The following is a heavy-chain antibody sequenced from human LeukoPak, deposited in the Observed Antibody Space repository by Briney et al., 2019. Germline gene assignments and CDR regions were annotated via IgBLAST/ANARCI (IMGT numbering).Heavy chain of an antibody. CDR3: ARDKNSGECVSNSCYGVWPLDI. Sequence: ASVKLSCKASGGTFSINAITWVRQAPGQGLEWVGGIIPMSETPKYTQKFQGRVTIATDESTNTAYIELSSLRSEDTAVYYCARDKNSGECVSNSCYGVWPLDIWGQGTMVTVSS. CDR2: IIPMSETP. V-gene: IGHV1-69*05. CDR1: GGTFSINA. D-gene: IGHD2-2*01. J-gene: IGHJ3*02.